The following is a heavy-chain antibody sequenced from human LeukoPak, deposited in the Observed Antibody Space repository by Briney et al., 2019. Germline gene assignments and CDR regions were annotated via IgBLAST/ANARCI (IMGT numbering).Heavy chain of an antibody. CDR3: ARDLNWETY. CDR2: IRSKANSYAT. V-gene: IGHV3-73*01. Sequence: GGSLRFSCAASGFTFSGSAMHWVRQASGKGLEWVGRIRSKANSYATAYAASVKGRFTISRDDSKNTAYLQMNSLRAEDTAVYYCARDLNWETYWGQGTLVSVSS. D-gene: IGHD7-27*01. J-gene: IGHJ4*02. CDR1: GFTFSGSA.